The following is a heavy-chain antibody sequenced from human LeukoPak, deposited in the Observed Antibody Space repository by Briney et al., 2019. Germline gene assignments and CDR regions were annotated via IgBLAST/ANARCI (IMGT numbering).Heavy chain of an antibody. CDR2: ISAYNGNT. Sequence: GASVKVSCKASGYTFTIYGISWVRQAPGQGLEWMGWISAYNGNTNYAQKLQGRVTMTTDTSTSTAYMELRSLRSDDTAVYYCARVYSSSSQRGYYFDYWGQGTLVTVSS. CDR3: ARVYSSSSQRGYYFDY. V-gene: IGHV1-18*01. J-gene: IGHJ4*02. CDR1: GYTFTIYG. D-gene: IGHD6-6*01.